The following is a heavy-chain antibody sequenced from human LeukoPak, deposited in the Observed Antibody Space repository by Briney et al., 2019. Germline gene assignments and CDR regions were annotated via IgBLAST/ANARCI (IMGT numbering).Heavy chain of an antibody. CDR1: GFTFSSYA. CDR2: ISGSGGST. V-gene: IGHV3-23*01. Sequence: PGGSLRLSCAASGFTFSSYAMSWVRQAPGKGLEWVSAISGSGGSTYYADSVKGRFTISRDNSKNTLYLQMNSLRAEDMAVYYCAKALVLLWFGAAFDIWGQGTMVTVSS. D-gene: IGHD3-10*01. CDR3: AKALVLLWFGAAFDI. J-gene: IGHJ3*02.